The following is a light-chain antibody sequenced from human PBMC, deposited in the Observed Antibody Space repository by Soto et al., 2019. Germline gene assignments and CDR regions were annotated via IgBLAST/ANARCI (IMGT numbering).Light chain of an antibody. J-gene: IGKJ1*01. CDR2: EAS. CDR1: QSIKSW. V-gene: IGKV1-5*03. Sequence: DIRMSQSPSTVSASVGDRVTIPCRASQSIKSWLAWYQQKPGKAPKLLIYEASSLESGVPSRFGGSGSGTEFTLTISSLQPDDFATYYCQQYNTYPWTFGQGTKVDI. CDR3: QQYNTYPWT.